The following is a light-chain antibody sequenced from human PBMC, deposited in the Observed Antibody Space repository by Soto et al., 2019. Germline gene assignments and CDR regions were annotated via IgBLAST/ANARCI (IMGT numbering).Light chain of an antibody. CDR3: SSYAGSNSWV. J-gene: IGLJ3*02. CDR2: EVS. V-gene: IGLV2-8*01. Sequence: HSVLTQPPSASGSPEQSVTISCTGTSSDVGDYNYVSWYQQHPGKAPKLMIFEVSKRPSGVPDRFSGSKSGNTASLTVSGLQAEDEADYYCSSYAGSNSWVFGGGTKLTVL. CDR1: SSDVGDYNY.